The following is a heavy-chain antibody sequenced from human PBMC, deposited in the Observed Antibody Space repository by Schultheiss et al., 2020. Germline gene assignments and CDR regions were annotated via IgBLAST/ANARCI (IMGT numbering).Heavy chain of an antibody. Sequence: GGSLRLSCAASGFTFSSYAMSWVRQAPGKGLEWVSSISGRGGTTYYADSVKGRFTISRDNSKNTLYLQMNSLRAEDTAVYYCAKGVVVPAAFDYWGQGTLVTVSS. CDR2: ISGRGGTT. CDR3: AKGVVVPAAFDY. CDR1: GFTFSSYA. V-gene: IGHV3-23*01. D-gene: IGHD2-2*01. J-gene: IGHJ4*02.